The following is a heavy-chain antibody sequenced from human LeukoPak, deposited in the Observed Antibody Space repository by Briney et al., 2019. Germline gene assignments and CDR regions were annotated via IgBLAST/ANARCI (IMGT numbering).Heavy chain of an antibody. CDR2: VKPDGSEK. J-gene: IGHJ4*02. D-gene: IGHD6-6*01. CDR1: GFTFSNYW. Sequence: GGSLRLSCAASGFTFSNYWMTWVRQAPGKGLEWVAHVKPDGSEKSYVDSVKGRFTISRDNSKNTLYLQMNSLRAEDTAVYYCAKGYSSSSLIDYWGQGTLVTVSS. V-gene: IGHV3-7*03. CDR3: AKGYSSSSLIDY.